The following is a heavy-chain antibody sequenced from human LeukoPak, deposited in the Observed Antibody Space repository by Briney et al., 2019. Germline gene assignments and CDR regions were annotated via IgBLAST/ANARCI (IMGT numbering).Heavy chain of an antibody. CDR1: GYSISSGYY. Sequence: SETLSLTCAVSGYSISSGYYWGWIRQPPGKGLEWTGSIYHSGSTYYNPSLKSRVTISVDTSKNQFSLKLSSVTAADTAVYYCARDLTQQLVPRGWFDPWGQGTLVTVSS. V-gene: IGHV4-38-2*02. CDR3: ARDLTQQLVPRGWFDP. J-gene: IGHJ5*02. D-gene: IGHD6-13*01. CDR2: IYHSGST.